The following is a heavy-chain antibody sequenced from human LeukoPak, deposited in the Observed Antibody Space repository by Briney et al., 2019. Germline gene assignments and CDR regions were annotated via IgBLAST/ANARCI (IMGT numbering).Heavy chain of an antibody. CDR1: GYTFTSYD. J-gene: IGHJ6*03. D-gene: IGHD4-23*01. Sequence: ASVKVSCKASGYTFTSYDINWVRQATGQGPEWMGWMNPNSGNTGYAQKFQGRVTMTRNTSISTAYMELSSLRSEDTAVYYCARAYGGNSVYYYYYMDVWGKGTTVTVSS. V-gene: IGHV1-8*01. CDR2: MNPNSGNT. CDR3: ARAYGGNSVYYYYYMDV.